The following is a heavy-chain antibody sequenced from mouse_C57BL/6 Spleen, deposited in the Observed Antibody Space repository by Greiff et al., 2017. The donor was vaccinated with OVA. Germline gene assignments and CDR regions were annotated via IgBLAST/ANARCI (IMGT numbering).Heavy chain of an antibody. V-gene: IGHV1-53*01. CDR2: INPSIGGH. CDR1: GYTFTSYW. Sequence: QVQLQQPGTELVKPGASVKLSCKASGYTFTSYWMHWVKQRPGQGLEWIGNINPSIGGHNYNEKFKSKATLTVDKSSSTAYMQLSSLTSDDSAVYYCARAAHSSGYMFSYWGQGTLVTVSA. J-gene: IGHJ3*01. D-gene: IGHD3-2*02. CDR3: ARAAHSSGYMFSY.